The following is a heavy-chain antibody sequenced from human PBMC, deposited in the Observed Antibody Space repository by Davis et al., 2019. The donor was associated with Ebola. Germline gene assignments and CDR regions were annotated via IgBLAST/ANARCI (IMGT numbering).Heavy chain of an antibody. Sequence: GGSLRLSCAASGFTFNSYAMSWVRQAPGKGLEWVSAISGSGGSTYYADSVKGRFTISRDNSKNTLYLQMNSLRAEDTAVYYCAKDWGSGWYYFDYWGQGTLVTVSS. V-gene: IGHV3-23*01. CDR2: ISGSGGST. D-gene: IGHD6-19*01. J-gene: IGHJ4*02. CDR3: AKDWGSGWYYFDY. CDR1: GFTFNSYA.